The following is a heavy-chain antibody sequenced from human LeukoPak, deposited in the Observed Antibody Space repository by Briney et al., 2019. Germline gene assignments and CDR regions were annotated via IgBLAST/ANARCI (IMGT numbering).Heavy chain of an antibody. Sequence: GGSLRLSCGATGFTISSYWMHRVRQAPGKGLVWVSRINGDGSSTTYADSVKGRFTISRDNAKNTLYLQMNSLRAEDTAVYYCAKGGTTVVDYWGQGTLVTVSS. CDR1: GFTISSYW. CDR3: AKGGTTVVDY. V-gene: IGHV3-74*03. J-gene: IGHJ4*02. CDR2: INGDGSST. D-gene: IGHD4-23*01.